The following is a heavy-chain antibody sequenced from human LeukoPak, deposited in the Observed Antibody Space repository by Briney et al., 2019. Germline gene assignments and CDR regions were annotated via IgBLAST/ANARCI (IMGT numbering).Heavy chain of an antibody. CDR2: IYYSGST. CDR1: GGSISSYY. Sequence: SETLSLTCTVSGGSISSYYWSWIRQPPGKGLEWIGYIYYSGSTNYNPSLKSRVTISVDTSKNQFSLKLSSVTAADTAVYYCARDSKGIAARPLDYWGQGTLVTVSS. D-gene: IGHD6-6*01. J-gene: IGHJ4*02. V-gene: IGHV4-59*01. CDR3: ARDSKGIAARPLDY.